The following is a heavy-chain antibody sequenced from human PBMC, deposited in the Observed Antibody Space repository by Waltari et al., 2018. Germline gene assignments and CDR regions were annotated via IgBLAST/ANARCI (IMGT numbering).Heavy chain of an antibody. CDR2: VIPYAQRT. V-gene: IGHV1-69*05. Sequence: QVQLVQSGAEVKKPGSSVKVSCWASGVPFTKYAFKWLRTAPGQGLEWVGGVIPYAQRTKYVKNSRGRVRIATGESATSAYLELSSLRSEDTAVYYCAGGRHYLDSRGHQAMGNAFDIWGQGTTVTVSS. CDR1: GVPFTKYA. CDR3: AGGRHYLDSRGHQAMGNAFDI. D-gene: IGHD3-22*01. J-gene: IGHJ3*02.